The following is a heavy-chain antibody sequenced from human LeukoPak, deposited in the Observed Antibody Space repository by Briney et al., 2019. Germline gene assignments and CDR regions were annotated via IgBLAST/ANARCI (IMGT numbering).Heavy chain of an antibody. CDR1: GFTFSSYG. V-gene: IGHV3-30*18. Sequence: GGSLRLSCAASGFTFSSYGMHWVRQAPGKGLEWVAVISYDGSNKYYADSVKGRFTISRDNSKNTLYLQMNSLRAEDTAVYYCAKARYEVYYYGMDVWGQGTTVTVSS. D-gene: IGHD1-1*01. CDR3: AKARYEVYYYGMDV. CDR2: ISYDGSNK. J-gene: IGHJ6*02.